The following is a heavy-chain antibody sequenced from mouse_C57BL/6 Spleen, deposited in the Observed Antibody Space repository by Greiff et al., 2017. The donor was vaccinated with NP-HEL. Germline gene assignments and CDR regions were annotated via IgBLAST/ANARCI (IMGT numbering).Heavy chain of an antibody. Sequence: DVQLQESGPGMVKPSQSLSLTCTVTGYSITSGYDWHWIRHFPGNKLEWMGYISYSGSTNYNPSLKSRISITHDTSKNHFFLKLNSVTTEDTATYYCARSTGTRCFDYWGQGTTLTVSS. V-gene: IGHV3-1*01. CDR2: ISYSGST. CDR3: ARSTGTRCFDY. CDR1: GYSITSGYD. J-gene: IGHJ2*01. D-gene: IGHD4-1*02.